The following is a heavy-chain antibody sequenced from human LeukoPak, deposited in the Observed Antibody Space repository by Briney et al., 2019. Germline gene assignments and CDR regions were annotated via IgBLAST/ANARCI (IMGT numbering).Heavy chain of an antibody. CDR1: GFTFSSYS. CDR2: ISSSSSTI. V-gene: IGHV3-48*04. J-gene: IGHJ4*02. D-gene: IGHD3-22*01. Sequence: GGSLRLSCAASGFTFSSYSMNWVRQAPGKGLEWVSYISSSSSTIYYADSVKGRFTISRDNAKNSLYLQMNSLRAEDTAVYYCARNHPRSAMIVPKETPTGLFDYWGQGTLVTVSS. CDR3: ARNHPRSAMIVPKETPTGLFDY.